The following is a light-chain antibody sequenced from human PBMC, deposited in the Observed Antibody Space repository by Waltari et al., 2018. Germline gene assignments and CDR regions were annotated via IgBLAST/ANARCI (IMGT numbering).Light chain of an antibody. CDR2: GTS. CDR1: GSNIGAGLD. V-gene: IGLV1-40*01. CDR3: QSYDTSLSVV. Sequence: QSVLTQPPSVSGAPGQRVTIPCTGSGSNIGAGLDVPWYQQLPGTAPKLLIYGTSTRPLGVPDRYFGSQSGTSASLAITGLQAEDEADYYCQSYDTSLSVVFGGGTKLTVL. J-gene: IGLJ2*01.